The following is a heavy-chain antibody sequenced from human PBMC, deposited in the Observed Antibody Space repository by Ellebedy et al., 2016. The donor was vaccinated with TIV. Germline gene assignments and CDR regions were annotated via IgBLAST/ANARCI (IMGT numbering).Heavy chain of an antibody. CDR2: ISGSGDSI. Sequence: GGSLRLSCAASGFPLRNYAMSWVRQAPGKGLEWVSTISGSGDSIYYADSVKGRFTISRDNSKNTLFLQLDSLSAEDTAVYYCAKRPLTMIVLAEYYFDYWGQGTLVTVSS. CDR3: AKRPLTMIVLAEYYFDY. J-gene: IGHJ4*02. D-gene: IGHD3-22*01. CDR1: GFPLRNYA. V-gene: IGHV3-23*01.